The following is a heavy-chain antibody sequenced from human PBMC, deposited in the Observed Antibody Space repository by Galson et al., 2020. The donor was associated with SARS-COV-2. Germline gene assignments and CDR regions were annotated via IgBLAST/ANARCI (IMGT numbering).Heavy chain of an antibody. V-gene: IGHV4-30-2*01. CDR3: ARLHYGEYAPEAFDI. J-gene: IGHJ3*02. Sequence: SETPLTCAVSGTSISSGSYSWNWIRQPPGKGLEWIGYISHSGGTYYNPSLKSRVTISGDRSKIQFSLRLSSVTAADTAVYYCARLHYGEYAPEAFDIWGPGTRVTVAS. CDR1: GTSISSGSYS. D-gene: IGHD4-17*01. CDR2: ISHSGGT.